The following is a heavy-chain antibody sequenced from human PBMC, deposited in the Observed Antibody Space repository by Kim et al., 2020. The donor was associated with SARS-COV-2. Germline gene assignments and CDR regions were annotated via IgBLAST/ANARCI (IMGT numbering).Heavy chain of an antibody. Sequence: KYSRKFKGRVTITRDTSARTAYMELGSLTSEDTAVYYCARWKAATGAFDPWGQGTLVTVSS. V-gene: IGHV1-3*01. CDR3: ARWKAATGAFDP. J-gene: IGHJ5*02. D-gene: IGHD6-13*01.